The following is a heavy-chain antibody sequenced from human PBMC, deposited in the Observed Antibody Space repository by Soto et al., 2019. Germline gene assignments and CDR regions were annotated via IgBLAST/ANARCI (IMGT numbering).Heavy chain of an antibody. J-gene: IGHJ4*01. CDR1: GGTISSGGYY. CDR3: AGSLTGTTQLAFDY. V-gene: IGHV4-31*03. CDR2: IYYSGST. D-gene: IGHD1-7*01. Sequence: QVQLQESGPGLVKPSQTLSLTCTVSGGTISSGGYYWSWIRQHPGKGLEWIGYIYYSGSTYYNPSLKSRVTIAVDTSKNQFSLKLSSVTAADTAVYYCAGSLTGTTQLAFDYWGHGTLVTVSS.